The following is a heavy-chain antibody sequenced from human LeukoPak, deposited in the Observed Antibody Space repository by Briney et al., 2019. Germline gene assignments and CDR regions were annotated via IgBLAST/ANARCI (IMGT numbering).Heavy chain of an antibody. V-gene: IGHV3-21*04. D-gene: IGHD3-9*01. J-gene: IGHJ4*02. CDR1: GFTFSSYS. CDR3: AKEIFYDILTGGFDY. CDR2: ISSSSSNI. Sequence: GGSLRLSCAASGFTFSSYSMNWVRQAPGKGLEWVSSISSSSSNIYYADSVKGRFTISRDNAKNSLYLQMNSLRAEDTAVYYCAKEIFYDILTGGFDYWGQGTLVTVSS.